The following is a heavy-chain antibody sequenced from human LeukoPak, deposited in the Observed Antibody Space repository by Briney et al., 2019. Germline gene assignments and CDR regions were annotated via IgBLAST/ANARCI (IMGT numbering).Heavy chain of an antibody. D-gene: IGHD1-26*01. V-gene: IGHV3-33*01. CDR2: IWYDGSNK. J-gene: IGHJ6*02. CDR3: ARDGRGSLDYYGMDV. CDR1: GFTFSSYG. Sequence: GGSLRLSCAASGFTFSSYGMHWVRQAPGKGLEWVAVIWYDGSNKCYADSVKGRFTISRDNSKSTLYLQMNSLRAEDTAVYYCARDGRGSLDYYGMDVWGQGTTVTVSS.